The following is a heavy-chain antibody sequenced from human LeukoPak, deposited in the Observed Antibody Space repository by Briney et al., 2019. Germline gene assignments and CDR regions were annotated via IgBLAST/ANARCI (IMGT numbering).Heavy chain of an antibody. CDR2: ISSSGSTI. D-gene: IGHD1-1*01. CDR1: GFTFSDYC. J-gene: IGHJ1*01. V-gene: IGHV3-11*04. Sequence: GGSLRLSCAASGFTFSDYCMSWIRQAPGKGLEWVSYISSSGSTIYYADSVKGRFTISRDSAKNSLYLQMNSLRAEDTAVYYCARDQVRIGYFQHWGQGTLVTVSS. CDR3: ARDQVRIGYFQH.